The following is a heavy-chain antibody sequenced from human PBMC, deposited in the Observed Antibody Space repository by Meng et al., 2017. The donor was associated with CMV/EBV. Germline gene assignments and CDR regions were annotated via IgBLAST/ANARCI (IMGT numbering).Heavy chain of an antibody. Sequence: FTFSSNAMHWVRQAPGKGLEWVAVISYDGSNKYYADSVKGRFTISRDNSKNTLYLQMNSLRAEDTAVYYCARDMGPYCGGDCYGPVYWGQGTLVTVSS. V-gene: IGHV3-30*04. CDR2: ISYDGSNK. CDR1: FTFSSNA. CDR3: ARDMGPYCGGDCYGPVY. D-gene: IGHD2-21*01. J-gene: IGHJ4*02.